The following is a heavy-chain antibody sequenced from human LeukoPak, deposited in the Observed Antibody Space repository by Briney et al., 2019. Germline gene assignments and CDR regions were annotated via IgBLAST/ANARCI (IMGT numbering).Heavy chain of an antibody. CDR2: IHTSGST. D-gene: IGHD5-24*01. CDR3: ARGPADYNKLKPGDRDGYNYKSKRTPFDY. CDR1: GGSISSYY. Sequence: SETLSLTCTVSGGSISSYYWSWIRQPAGKGLEWIGRIHTSGSTNYSPSLKSRVTMSVDTSKNQFSLKLSSVTAADTAVYYCARGPADYNKLKPGDRDGYNYKSKRTPFDYWGQGTLVTVSS. J-gene: IGHJ4*02. V-gene: IGHV4-4*07.